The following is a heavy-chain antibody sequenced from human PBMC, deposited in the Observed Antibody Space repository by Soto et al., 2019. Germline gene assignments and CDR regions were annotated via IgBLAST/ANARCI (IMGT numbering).Heavy chain of an antibody. CDR2: ISGDGSSV. CDR3: ATVIIIHMTFVT. D-gene: IGHD3-10*01. J-gene: IGHJ5*02. Sequence: EVQLLESGGGLVQPGGSLRLSCAASGIRFSGYAMSWVRQAPGTGLEWVASISGDGSSVYYGDSVKGRFTLSRDNSNNTLYLKMSSLRAGDTAVYYCATVIIIHMTFVTWGQGTPVTVSS. V-gene: IGHV3-23*01. CDR1: GIRFSGYA.